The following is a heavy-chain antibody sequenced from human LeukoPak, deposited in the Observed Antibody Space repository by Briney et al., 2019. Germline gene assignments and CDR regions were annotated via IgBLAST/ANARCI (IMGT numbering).Heavy chain of an antibody. CDR3: ARGVVPAVGRDSFDT. J-gene: IGHJ5*02. Sequence: ASVKVSCKASGGTFSSYTISWVRQAPGQGLEWMGRIIPILGIANYAQNFQGRVTITTNKSTSTAYMELSSLRSEDTAVDYCARGVVPAVGRDSFDTWGQGTLVTVSS. CDR1: GGTFSSYT. V-gene: IGHV1-69*02. D-gene: IGHD2-2*01. CDR2: IIPILGIA.